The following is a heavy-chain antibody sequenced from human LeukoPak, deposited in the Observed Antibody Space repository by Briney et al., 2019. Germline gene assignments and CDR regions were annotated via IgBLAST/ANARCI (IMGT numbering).Heavy chain of an antibody. CDR1: GYTFAGYY. CDR3: ARAPPGMATIKHRAFDI. V-gene: IGHV1-2*02. J-gene: IGHJ3*02. D-gene: IGHD5-24*01. Sequence: ASVKVSCKASGYTFAGYYMHWVRQAPGQGLEWMGWINPNSGGTNYAQKFQGRVTMTRDTSISTAYMELSRLRSDDTAVYYCARAPPGMATIKHRAFDIWGQGTMVTVSS. CDR2: INPNSGGT.